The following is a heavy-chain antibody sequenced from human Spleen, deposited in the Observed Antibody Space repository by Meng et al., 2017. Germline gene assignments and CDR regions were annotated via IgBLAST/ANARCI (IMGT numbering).Heavy chain of an antibody. J-gene: IGHJ5*02. Sequence: QVQLQQLGSGLLKPSDTLPLACVVSGGSFSDYDGSCNRQPPRKGLEWIGEINHIGSTNYNPSLECRATISVDTSQNNLSLKLSSVTAADTAVYYCARGDSGLYTGWDWFDPWGQGTLVTVSS. CDR1: GGSFSDYD. D-gene: IGHD6-19*01. V-gene: IGHV4-34*01. CDR3: ARGDSGLYTGWDWFDP. CDR2: INHIGST.